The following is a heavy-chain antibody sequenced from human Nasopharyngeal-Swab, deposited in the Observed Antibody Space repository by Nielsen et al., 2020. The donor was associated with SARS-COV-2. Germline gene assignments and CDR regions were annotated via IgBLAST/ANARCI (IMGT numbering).Heavy chain of an antibody. Sequence: SETLSLTCTVSSGSISTYYWTWIRQPPGKGLEWIGYIYYNGITNYHPSLKSRVTISLDMSQNQFSLRLSSVTAADTAVYYCARGSFCDSSGYYAPSFDYWGQGTLVTVSS. V-gene: IGHV4-59*01. D-gene: IGHD3-22*01. CDR3: ARGSFCDSSGYYAPSFDY. CDR1: SGSISTYY. CDR2: IYYNGIT. J-gene: IGHJ4*02.